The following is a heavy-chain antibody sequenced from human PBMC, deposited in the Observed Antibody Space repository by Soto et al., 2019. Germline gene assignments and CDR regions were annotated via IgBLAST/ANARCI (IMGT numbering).Heavy chain of an antibody. Sequence: GASVKVSCKASGYTFTSYAMHWVRQAPGQRLEWMGWINAGNGNTKYSQKFQGRVTITRDTSASTAYMELSSLRSEDTAVYYCARDQYYYDSSGYYYFDYWGQGXLVTVYS. CDR1: GYTFTSYA. V-gene: IGHV1-3*01. J-gene: IGHJ4*02. CDR2: INAGNGNT. CDR3: ARDQYYYDSSGYYYFDY. D-gene: IGHD3-22*01.